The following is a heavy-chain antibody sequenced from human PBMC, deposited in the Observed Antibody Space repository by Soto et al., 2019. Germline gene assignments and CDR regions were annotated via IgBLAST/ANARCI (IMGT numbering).Heavy chain of an antibody. D-gene: IGHD6-19*01. J-gene: IGHJ4*02. CDR1: GFSLSTSGVG. V-gene: IGHV2-5*02. CDR2: IYWDDGK. CDR3: AHRIIAVGFDY. Sequence: QITLKESGPTLVKPTQTLTLTCTFSGFSLSTSGVGVGWIRQPPGKALEWLALIYWDDGKHYSPSLKSRLTXTXXTSKNQVVLTMTNMDPVDTATYYCAHRIIAVGFDYWGQGTLVTVSS.